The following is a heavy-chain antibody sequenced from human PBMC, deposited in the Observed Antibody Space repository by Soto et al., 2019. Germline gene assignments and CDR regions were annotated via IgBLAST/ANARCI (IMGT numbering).Heavy chain of an antibody. V-gene: IGHV4-4*07. D-gene: IGHD2-21*02. CDR2: IYSNGAT. CDR3: ARGPFCGDDCYFDV. CDR1: GGSISGFY. Sequence: ETLSLTCTVAGGSISGFYWSWVQQPAGRGLQWIGRIYSNGATNYNPSLRNRVTMSVDTSTDQYSLNLASMTAADTAVYFCARGPFCGDDCYFDVWGQGTQVTVSS. J-gene: IGHJ4*02.